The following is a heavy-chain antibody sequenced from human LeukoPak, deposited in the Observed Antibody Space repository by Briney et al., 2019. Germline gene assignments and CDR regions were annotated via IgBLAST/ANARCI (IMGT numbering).Heavy chain of an antibody. CDR3: AKIYRITTYYFDY. J-gene: IGHJ4*02. CDR2: ISYDGSNK. CDR1: GFTFSSYA. D-gene: IGHD1-1*01. Sequence: PGGSLRLSCAASGFTFSSYAMHWVRQAPGKGLEWVAVISYDGSNKYYADSVKGRFTISRDNSKNTLYLQMNSLRAEDTAVYYCAKIYRITTYYFDYWGQGTLVTVSS. V-gene: IGHV3-30-3*02.